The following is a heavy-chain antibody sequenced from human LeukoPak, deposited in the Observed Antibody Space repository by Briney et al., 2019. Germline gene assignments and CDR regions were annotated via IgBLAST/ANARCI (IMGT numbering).Heavy chain of an antibody. Sequence: ASVRVSCKASRYTFRSYGFSWVRQAPGPGREWMGGISPYNGNTNYAQRFQGRDTMTTDTSTSTAYVELRSLRFGDTAVYYCARDGGYFDYWGRGTLVTVSS. CDR3: ARDGGYFDY. V-gene: IGHV1-18*01. J-gene: IGHJ4*02. CDR2: ISPYNGNT. CDR1: RYTFRSYG.